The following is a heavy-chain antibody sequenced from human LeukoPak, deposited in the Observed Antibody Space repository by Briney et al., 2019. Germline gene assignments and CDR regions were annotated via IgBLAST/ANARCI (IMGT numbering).Heavy chain of an antibody. J-gene: IGHJ4*02. CDR1: AFSSNTYS. V-gene: IGHV3-7*04. CDR3: ARGGASHFES. Sequence: GGSLRLSCAADSAFSSNTYSWIRQTPGKGLEWVAKMKEDGSATFYVDSVRGRFTISRDNAKRSLYLQMSSLKVEDTAVYYCARGGASHFESWGQGTLVSVST. D-gene: IGHD3-16*01. CDR2: MKEDGSAT.